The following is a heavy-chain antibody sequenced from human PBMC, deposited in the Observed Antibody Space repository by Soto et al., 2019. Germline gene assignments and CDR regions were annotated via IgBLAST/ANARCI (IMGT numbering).Heavy chain of an antibody. V-gene: IGHV1-18*01. CDR2: ISAYNGNT. D-gene: IGHD3-22*01. CDR3: ARALYYYDSSGYYQGGAAFDI. CDR1: GYTFTSYG. Sequence: ASVKVSCKASGYTFTSYGISWVRQAPGQGLEWMGWISAYNGNTNYAQKLQGRVTMTTDTSTSTAYMELRSLRSDDTAVYYCARALYYYDSSGYYQGGAAFDIWGQGTMVTVSS. J-gene: IGHJ3*02.